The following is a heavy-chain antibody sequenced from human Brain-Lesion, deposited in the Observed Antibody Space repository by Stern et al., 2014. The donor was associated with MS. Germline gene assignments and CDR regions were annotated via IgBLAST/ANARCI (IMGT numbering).Heavy chain of an antibody. CDR3: ARGRVVPGFQYYATDV. V-gene: IGHV4-61*02. D-gene: IGHD2-2*01. CDR2: IFNSGST. Sequence: VQLVESGPGLVKPSQTLSLSCTVSGGSISSGGYYWSWIRQPAGKGLEWIGGIFNSGSTSYNPSLKSRATISIHTSKTPFSLRMNSMTAADTAVYYCARGRVVPGFQYYATDVWGQGTTVIVSS. CDR1: GGSISSGGYY. J-gene: IGHJ6*02.